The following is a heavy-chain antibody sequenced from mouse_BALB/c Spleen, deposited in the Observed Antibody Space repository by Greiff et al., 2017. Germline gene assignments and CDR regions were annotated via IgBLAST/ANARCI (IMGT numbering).Heavy chain of an antibody. Sequence: EVQLQQSGAELVRPGALVKLSCKASGFNIKDYYMHWVKQRPEQGLEWIGWIDPENGNTIYDPKFQGKASITADTSSNTAYLQLSSLTSEDTAVYYCAIYGNYVSLDDWGQGTTLTVSS. D-gene: IGHD2-1*01. J-gene: IGHJ2*01. CDR3: AIYGNYVSLDD. CDR1: GFNIKDYY. V-gene: IGHV14-1*02. CDR2: IDPENGNT.